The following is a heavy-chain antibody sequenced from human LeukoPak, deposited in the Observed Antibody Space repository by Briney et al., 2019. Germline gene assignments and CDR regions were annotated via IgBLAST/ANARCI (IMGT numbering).Heavy chain of an antibody. CDR1: GYSISSGYY. V-gene: IGHV4-38-2*01. J-gene: IGHJ5*02. CDR2: IYHSGST. Sequence: PSETLSLTCAVSGYSISSGYYWGWIRQPPGKGLEWIGSIYHSGSTFYNPSLKSRVTISVDTSKNQFSLKLSSVTAADTAVYYWARGDYDILTRNNHNWFDPWGQGTLVTVSS. D-gene: IGHD3-9*01. CDR3: ARGDYDILTRNNHNWFDP.